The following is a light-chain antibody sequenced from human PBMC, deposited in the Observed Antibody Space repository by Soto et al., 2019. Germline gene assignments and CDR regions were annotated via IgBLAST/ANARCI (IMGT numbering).Light chain of an antibody. Sequence: EVVLTQSPGTVSLPPGERATLSCRASQSVSSSYIAWYQQKPGQPPRVRIYGASNRATGIPGRFSGSGSGTDFTLTISRLEPEDFAVYYCQQYGSSPMYTFGQGTKLEIK. CDR2: GAS. V-gene: IGKV3-20*01. J-gene: IGKJ2*01. CDR3: QQYGSSPMYT. CDR1: QSVSSSY.